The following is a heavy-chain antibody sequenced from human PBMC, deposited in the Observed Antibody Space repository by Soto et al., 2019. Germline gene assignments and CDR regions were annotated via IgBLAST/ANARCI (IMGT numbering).Heavy chain of an antibody. J-gene: IGHJ6*02. Sequence: GGSLRLSCAASGFTFSSYWMSWVRQAPGKGLEWVANIKQDGSEKYYVDSVKGRFTISRDNAKNSLYLQMNSLRAEDTAVYYCARAKTAGIGYYYYYGMDVWGQGTTVTVSS. V-gene: IGHV3-7*05. CDR1: GFTFSSYW. CDR2: IKQDGSEK. D-gene: IGHD6-13*01. CDR3: ARAKTAGIGYYYYYGMDV.